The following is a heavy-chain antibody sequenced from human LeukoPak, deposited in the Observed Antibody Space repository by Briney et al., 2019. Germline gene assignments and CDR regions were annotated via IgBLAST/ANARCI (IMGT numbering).Heavy chain of an antibody. CDR2: INPNSGGT. Sequence: EASVKVSCKASGYTFTGYYMHWVRQAPGQGLEWMGWINPNSGGTNYAQKFQGRVTMTRDTSISTAYMELSRLRSDDTAVYYCARDTGYSSGWYWFDPWGQGTLVTVSS. CDR1: GYTFTGYY. V-gene: IGHV1-2*02. J-gene: IGHJ5*02. CDR3: ARDTGYSSGWYWFDP. D-gene: IGHD6-19*01.